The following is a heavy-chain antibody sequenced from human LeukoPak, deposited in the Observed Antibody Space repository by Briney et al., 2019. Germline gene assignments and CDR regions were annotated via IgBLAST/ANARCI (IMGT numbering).Heavy chain of an antibody. Sequence: PGGSLRLSCAASGFTFSSHGMHWVRQAPGKGLEWVAAIDYGGKNNYYEDSVKGRFTISRDDSRNTLYLQMDSLRVEDTAVYSCARDFCSRPSCFDCWGQGALVTVTS. CDR1: GFTFSSHG. V-gene: IGHV3-33*01. J-gene: IGHJ4*02. CDR3: ARDFCSRPSCFDC. D-gene: IGHD2-2*01. CDR2: IDYGGKNN.